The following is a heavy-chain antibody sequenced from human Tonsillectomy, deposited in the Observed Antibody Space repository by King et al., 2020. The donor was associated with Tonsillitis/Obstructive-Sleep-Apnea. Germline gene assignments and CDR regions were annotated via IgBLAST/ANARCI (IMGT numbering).Heavy chain of an antibody. D-gene: IGHD3-3*01. CDR2: FDPEDGET. CDR1: GYTLTELS. V-gene: IGHV1-24*01. Sequence: QLVQSGAEVKKPGASVKVSCKVSGYTLTELSMHWVRQAPGKGLEWMGGFDPEDGETIYAQKFQGRVTMTEDTSTDTAYMGLSSLGSEDTAVYYCATDKSIFGVVIRTFDYWGQGTLVTVSS. J-gene: IGHJ4*02. CDR3: ATDKSIFGVVIRTFDY.